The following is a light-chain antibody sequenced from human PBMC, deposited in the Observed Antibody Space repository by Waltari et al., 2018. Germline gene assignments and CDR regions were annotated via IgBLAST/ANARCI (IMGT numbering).Light chain of an antibody. CDR1: SSDINSYNR. Sequence: QSALTQPPSVSGSPGQSVTISCTGTSSDINSYNRFSWYQQPPGTAPKLMIYEVTHRPSGVPDRFSGSKSGNTASLTISGLQAEDEADYYCSSYTSGNTVLFGGGTKLTVL. J-gene: IGLJ2*01. CDR2: EVT. CDR3: SSYTSGNTVL. V-gene: IGLV2-18*02.